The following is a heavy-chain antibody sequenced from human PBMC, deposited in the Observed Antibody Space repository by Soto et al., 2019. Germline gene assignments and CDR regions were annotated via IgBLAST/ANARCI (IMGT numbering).Heavy chain of an antibody. CDR3: ARVPAAATSTFGYYMDV. Sequence: QLQLQESGPGLVKPSETLSLTCTVSGGSISSSSYYWGWIRQPPGKGLEWIGSIYYSGSTYYNPSLKRRVTISVDTSKNQFSLKLSSVTAADTAVYYCARVPAAATSTFGYYMDVWGKGTTVTVSS. D-gene: IGHD2-2*01. V-gene: IGHV4-39*01. CDR2: IYYSGST. CDR1: GGSISSSSYY. J-gene: IGHJ6*03.